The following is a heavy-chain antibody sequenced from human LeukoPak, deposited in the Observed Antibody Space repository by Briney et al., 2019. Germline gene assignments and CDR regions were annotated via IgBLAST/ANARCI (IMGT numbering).Heavy chain of an antibody. J-gene: IGHJ4*02. CDR1: GFIFRSYT. Sequence: GGSLRLSCTASGFIFRSYTMNWVRQAPGKGLEWVSSISNSSAFIYYADSVKGRFTISRDNAKNSLYLQMNSLRADDTAVYYCARSKGVYYWGQGTLVTVSS. CDR2: ISNSSAFI. V-gene: IGHV3-21*01. CDR3: ARSKGVYY.